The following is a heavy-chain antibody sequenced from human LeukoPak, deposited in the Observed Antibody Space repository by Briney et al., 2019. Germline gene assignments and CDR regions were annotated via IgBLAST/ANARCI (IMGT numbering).Heavy chain of an antibody. CDR2: ISSSSSYI. J-gene: IGHJ4*02. D-gene: IGHD6-13*01. V-gene: IGHV3-21*04. Sequence: GGSLRLSCAASGFTFSSYSMNWVRQAPGMGLEWVSSISSSSSYIYYADSVKGRFTISRDNSKNTLYLQMNSLRAEDTAVYYCAKDHYSDSSSWYEGFDYWGQGTLVTVSS. CDR3: AKDHYSDSSSWYEGFDY. CDR1: GFTFSSYS.